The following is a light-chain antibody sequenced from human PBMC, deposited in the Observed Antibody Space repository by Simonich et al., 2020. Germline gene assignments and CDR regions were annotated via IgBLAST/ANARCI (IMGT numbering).Light chain of an antibody. CDR2: DVS. V-gene: IGLV2-14*01. J-gene: IGLJ2*01. Sequence: QSALTQPAPVSGSPGQSITISCTGTSSDVGGYNYVSWYQQHPGKAPKLMIYDVSKRPSGVSNRFSGSKSGNTASLTISWLQAEDEADYYCSSYTSSSIVVFGGGTKLTVL. CDR1: SSDVGGYNY. CDR3: SSYTSSSIVV.